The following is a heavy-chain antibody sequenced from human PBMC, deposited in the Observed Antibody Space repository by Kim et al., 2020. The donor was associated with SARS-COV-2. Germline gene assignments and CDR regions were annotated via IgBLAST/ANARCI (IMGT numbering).Heavy chain of an antibody. V-gene: IGHV3-30*02. Sequence: YADSVKGRFTISRENPKNTLYLQMNSLGAEDTAVYSCAKDRSIAAIYCMNVWGEGTTVTVSS. D-gene: IGHD6-6*01. J-gene: IGHJ6*04. CDR3: AKDRSIAAIYCMNV.